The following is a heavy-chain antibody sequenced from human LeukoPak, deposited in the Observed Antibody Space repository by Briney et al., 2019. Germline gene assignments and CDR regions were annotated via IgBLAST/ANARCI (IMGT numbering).Heavy chain of an antibody. J-gene: IGHJ5*02. V-gene: IGHV4-59*12. CDR3: ARDFKKPYYYDT. Sequence: PSETLSLTCTVSAGSISNYYWSWFRQPPGKTLEWIGFMHYSGSANYNPSLKSRLTMSVDTSKNQFSLKLSSVTAADTAVYYCARDFKKPYYYDTWGQGTLVTVSS. D-gene: IGHD3-22*01. CDR1: AGSISNYY. CDR2: MHYSGSA.